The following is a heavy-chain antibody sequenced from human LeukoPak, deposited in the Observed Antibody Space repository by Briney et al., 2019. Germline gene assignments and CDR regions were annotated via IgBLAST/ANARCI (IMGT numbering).Heavy chain of an antibody. CDR2: IIPIFGTA. J-gene: IGHJ4*02. V-gene: IGHV1-69*01. Sequence: GPSVKVSCKASGGTFSSYAISWVRQAPGQGLEWMGGIIPIFGTANYAQKFQGRVTITADESTSTAYMELSSLRSEDTAVYYCARDGGIVGATMTFDYWGQGTLVTVSS. CDR1: GGTFSSYA. D-gene: IGHD1-26*01. CDR3: ARDGGIVGATMTFDY.